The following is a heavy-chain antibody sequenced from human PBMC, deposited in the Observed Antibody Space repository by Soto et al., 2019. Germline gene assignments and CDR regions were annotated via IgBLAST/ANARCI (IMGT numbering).Heavy chain of an antibody. CDR2: IKSKTDGGTT. V-gene: IGHV3-15*07. CDR3: TTDPLRSGDILTGYISQIMDV. Sequence: EVQLVESGGGLVKPGGSLRLSCAASGFTFSNAWMNWVRQAPGKGLEWVGRIKSKTDGGTTDYAAPVKGRFTISRDDSKNTLYLQMNSLKTEDTAVYYCTTDPLRSGDILTGYISQIMDVWGQGTTVTVSS. CDR1: GFTFSNAW. J-gene: IGHJ6*02. D-gene: IGHD3-9*01.